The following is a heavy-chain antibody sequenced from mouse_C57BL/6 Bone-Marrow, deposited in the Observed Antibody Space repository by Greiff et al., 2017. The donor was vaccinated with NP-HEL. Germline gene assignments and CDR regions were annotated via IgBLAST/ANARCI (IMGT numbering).Heavy chain of an antibody. CDR1: GYTFTDYY. CDR3: ARGPYSKPCYWYFDV. J-gene: IGHJ1*03. V-gene: IGHV1-26*01. Sequence: EVQLQQSGPELVKPGASVKISCKASGYTFTDYYMNWVKQSHGKSLEWIGDINPNNGGTSYNQKFKGKATLTVDKSSSTAYMELRSLTSEDSAVYYCARGPYSKPCYWYFDVWGTGTTVTVSS. D-gene: IGHD2-5*01. CDR2: INPNNGGT.